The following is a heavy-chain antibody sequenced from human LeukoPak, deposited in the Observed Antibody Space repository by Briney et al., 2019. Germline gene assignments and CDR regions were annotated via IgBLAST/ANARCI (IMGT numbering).Heavy chain of an antibody. J-gene: IGHJ4*02. D-gene: IGHD3-10*01. CDR2: ISAYNGNT. V-gene: IGHV1-18*01. CDR3: AREAIRGYGSGSYSYYLDY. Sequence: ASVKVSCKASGYTFTSYGISWARQAPGQGLEWMGWISAYNGNTNYAQKLQGRVTMTTDTSTSTAYMELRSLRSDDTAVYYCAREAIRGYGSGSYSYYLDYWGQGILVTVSS. CDR1: GYTFTSYG.